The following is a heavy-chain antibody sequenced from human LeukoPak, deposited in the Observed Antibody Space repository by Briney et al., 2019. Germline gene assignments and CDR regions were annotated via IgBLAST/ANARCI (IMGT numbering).Heavy chain of an antibody. D-gene: IGHD6-13*01. CDR3: AREGVGGRIAAAHPYYFDY. Sequence: SETLSLTCTVSGGSISSGSYYWSWIRQPAGKGLEWIGRIYTSGSTNYNPSPKSRVTISVDTSKNQFSLKLSSVTAADTAVYYCAREGVGGRIAAAHPYYFDYWGQGTLVTVSS. J-gene: IGHJ4*02. CDR2: IYTSGST. CDR1: GGSISSGSYY. V-gene: IGHV4-61*02.